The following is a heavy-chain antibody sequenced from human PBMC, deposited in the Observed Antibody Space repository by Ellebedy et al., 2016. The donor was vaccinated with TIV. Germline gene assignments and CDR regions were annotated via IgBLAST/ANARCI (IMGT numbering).Heavy chain of an antibody. V-gene: IGHV4-59*04. CDR2: IYYSGST. CDR1: GGSISSYY. CDR3: ARQGMARYFDWTFDY. J-gene: IGHJ4*02. Sequence: SETLSLTCAVSGGSISSYYWSWIRQPPGKGLEWIGYIYYSGSTYYNPSLKSRVTISVDTSKKQFSLKLSSVTAADTAVYYCARQGMARYFDWTFDYWGQGTLVTVSS. D-gene: IGHD3-9*01.